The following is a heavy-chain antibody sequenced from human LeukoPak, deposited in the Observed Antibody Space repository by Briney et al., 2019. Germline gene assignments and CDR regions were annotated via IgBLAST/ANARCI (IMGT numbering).Heavy chain of an antibody. V-gene: IGHV4-39*01. J-gene: IGHJ3*02. CDR2: IYYSGST. Sequence: SETLSLTCTVSGGSISSSSYYWGWIRQPPGKGLEWIGSIYYSGSTYYNPSLKSRVTISVDTSKNQFSLKLSSVTAADTAVYYCARWYPYYYDSSGIWGQGTMVTVSS. CDR3: ARWYPYYYDSSGI. D-gene: IGHD3-22*01. CDR1: GGSISSSSYY.